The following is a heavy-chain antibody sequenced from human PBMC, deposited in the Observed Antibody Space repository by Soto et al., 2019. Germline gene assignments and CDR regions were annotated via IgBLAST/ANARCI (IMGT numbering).Heavy chain of an antibody. Sequence: SVKVSCKVSGYTLTELSMHWVRQAPGKGLEWMGGFDPEDGETIYAQKFQGRVTMTEDTSTDTAYMELSSLRSEDTAVYYCAKGLAATMSFDYWGQGPLVTVSS. D-gene: IGHD5-12*01. J-gene: IGHJ4*02. V-gene: IGHV1-24*01. CDR2: FDPEDGET. CDR3: AKGLAATMSFDY. CDR1: GYTLTELS.